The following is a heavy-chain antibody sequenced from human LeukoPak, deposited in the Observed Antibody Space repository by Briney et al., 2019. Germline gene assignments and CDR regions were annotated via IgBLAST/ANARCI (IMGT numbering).Heavy chain of an antibody. Sequence: GGSLRLSCAASGFTFSSHAMSWVRQAPGKGLEWVSAISGSGGSTYYADSVKGRFTISRDNSKNTLYLQMNSLRAEDAAVYYCAKGCRGDCYLYFDYWGQGTLVTVSS. CDR2: ISGSGGST. CDR1: GFTFSSHA. D-gene: IGHD2-21*02. J-gene: IGHJ4*02. CDR3: AKGCRGDCYLYFDY. V-gene: IGHV3-23*01.